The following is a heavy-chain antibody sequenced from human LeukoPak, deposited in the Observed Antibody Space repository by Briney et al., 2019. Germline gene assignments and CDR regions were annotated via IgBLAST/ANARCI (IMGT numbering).Heavy chain of an antibody. CDR3: ARGRLGRYYDSSGYYPHY. V-gene: IGHV4-59*12. Sequence: SETLSLTCTVSGGSISSYYWSWIRQPPGKGLEWIGYIYYSGSTNYNPSLKSRVTISVDTSKNQFSLKLSSVTAADTAVYYCARGRLGRYYDSSGYYPHYWGQGTLVTVSS. CDR2: IYYSGST. D-gene: IGHD3-22*01. J-gene: IGHJ4*02. CDR1: GGSISSYY.